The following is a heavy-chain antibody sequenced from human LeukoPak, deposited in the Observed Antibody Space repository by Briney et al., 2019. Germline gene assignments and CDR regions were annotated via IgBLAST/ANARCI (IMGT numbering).Heavy chain of an antibody. CDR2: IYHSGST. CDR3: ARSGIPERLSNWFDS. D-gene: IGHD1-1*01. J-gene: IGHJ5*01. CDR1: GGSISSSSYY. V-gene: IGHV4-39*07. Sequence: PSETLSLTCTVSGGSISSSSYYWGWIRQPPGKGLEWIGSIYHSGSTHYNSSLKSRVTISVDTSKNQLSLKLSSVTAADTAVYFCARSGIPERLSNWFDSWGQGTLVTVSS.